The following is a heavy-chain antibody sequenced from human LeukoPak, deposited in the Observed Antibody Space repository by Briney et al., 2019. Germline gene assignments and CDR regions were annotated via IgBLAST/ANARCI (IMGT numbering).Heavy chain of an antibody. J-gene: IGHJ4*02. V-gene: IGHV5-51*01. Sequence: GESPKISCKGSGYSFTSYWIGWVRQMPGKGLEWMGIIYPGDSDTGYSPSFQGQVTISADKSIGTAYLQWSSLKASDTAMYYCVSYEPDYGDGVDYWGQGTLVTVSS. CDR1: GYSFTSYW. CDR3: VSYEPDYGDGVDY. CDR2: IYPGDSDT. D-gene: IGHD4-17*01.